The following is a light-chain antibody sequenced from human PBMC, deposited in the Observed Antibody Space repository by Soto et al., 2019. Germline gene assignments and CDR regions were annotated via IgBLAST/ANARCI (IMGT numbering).Light chain of an antibody. CDR2: GAS. V-gene: IGKV3-20*01. CDR1: QSVSS. CDR3: QQYGSSPLT. Sequence: EIVLTQSPGTLSLSPGERATLSCRASQSVSSIAWYQQKPGQAPRLLIYGASSRATGIPDRFSGSGSGTDFTLTISRLEPEDFAVHYCQQYGSSPLTFGQGTKVEIK. J-gene: IGKJ1*01.